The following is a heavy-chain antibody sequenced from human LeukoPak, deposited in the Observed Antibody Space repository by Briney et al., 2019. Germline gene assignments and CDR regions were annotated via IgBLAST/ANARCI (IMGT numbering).Heavy chain of an antibody. V-gene: IGHV1-2*02. D-gene: IGHD3-9*01. CDR2: INPNSGGT. Sequence: ASVKVSCKASGYTFTGDYMHWVRQAPGQGLEWMGWINPNSGGTNYAQKFQGRVTMTRDTSISTAYMELSRLRSDDTAVYYCARDIDILTGSHFDYWGQGTLVTVSS. CDR1: GYTFTGDY. J-gene: IGHJ4*02. CDR3: ARDIDILTGSHFDY.